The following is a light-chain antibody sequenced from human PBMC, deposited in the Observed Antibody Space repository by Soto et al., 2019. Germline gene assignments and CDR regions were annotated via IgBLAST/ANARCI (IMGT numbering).Light chain of an antibody. V-gene: IGLV1-44*01. J-gene: IGLJ1*01. CDR3: AARDDRLNGHV. Sequence: QSVLTQPHSLSATPGQRVTISCSGGGSNVGSNGVEWFQQLPGAAPQLLIYSDTERPSGVPDRFSGSRAGTSASLAISGLQSGDEADYYCAARDDRLNGHVFGTGTKVTVL. CDR1: GSNVGSNG. CDR2: SDT.